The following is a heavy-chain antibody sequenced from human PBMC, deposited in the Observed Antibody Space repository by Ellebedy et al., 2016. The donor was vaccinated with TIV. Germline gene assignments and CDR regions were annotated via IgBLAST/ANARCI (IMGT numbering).Heavy chain of an antibody. D-gene: IGHD1-26*01. CDR1: GFAFSTYD. V-gene: IGHV3-30*03. Sequence: GESLKISCAASGFAFSTYDMSWVRQAPGKGLEWVAVISYDGSNKYYADSVKGRFTISRDNSKNTLYLQMNSLRAEDTAVYYCARGLGGHGSYYDDYWGQGTLVTVSS. CDR2: ISYDGSNK. J-gene: IGHJ4*02. CDR3: ARGLGGHGSYYDDY.